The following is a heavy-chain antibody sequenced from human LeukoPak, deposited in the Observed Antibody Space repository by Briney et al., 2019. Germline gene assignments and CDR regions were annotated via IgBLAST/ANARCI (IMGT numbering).Heavy chain of an antibody. CDR2: INPNSGGT. J-gene: IGHJ4*02. CDR3: ARVPRLFRGVNLEFDY. Sequence: GASVKVSCKASGYTFTGYYMHWVRQAPGQGLEWMGWINPNSGGTNYAQKFQGRVTMTRDTSISTAYMELSRLRSDDTAVYYCARVPRLFRGVNLEFDYWGQGTLVTVSS. CDR1: GYTFTGYY. D-gene: IGHD3-10*01. V-gene: IGHV1-2*02.